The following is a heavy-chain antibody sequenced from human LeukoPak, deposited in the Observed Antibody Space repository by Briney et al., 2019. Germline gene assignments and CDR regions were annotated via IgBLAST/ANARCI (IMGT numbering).Heavy chain of an antibody. V-gene: IGHV4-34*01. CDR2: INHSGST. CDR3: ARVGGYSPYYYYYYYMDV. J-gene: IGHJ6*03. D-gene: IGHD3-22*01. Sequence: PSETLSLTCTVYGGSFSGYYWSWIRQPPGKGLEWIGEINHSGSTNYNPSLKSRVTISVDTSKNQFTLKLSSVTAADTAVYYCARVGGYSPYYYYYYYMDVWGKGTTVTVSS. CDR1: GGSFSGYY.